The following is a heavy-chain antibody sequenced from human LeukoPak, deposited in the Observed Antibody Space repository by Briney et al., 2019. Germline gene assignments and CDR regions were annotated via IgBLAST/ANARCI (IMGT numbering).Heavy chain of an antibody. CDR2: ISTYNGNT. V-gene: IGHV1-18*01. Sequence: ASVKVSCKASGYTFSNCAINWVRQAPGQGLEWMGWISTYNGNTNYAQKLQDRVTMTTDTSTSTAYMELRSLRSDDTAMYYCAREGIRIAAAGTIDYWGQGTLVTVSS. D-gene: IGHD6-13*01. CDR3: AREGIRIAAAGTIDY. J-gene: IGHJ4*02. CDR1: GYTFSNCA.